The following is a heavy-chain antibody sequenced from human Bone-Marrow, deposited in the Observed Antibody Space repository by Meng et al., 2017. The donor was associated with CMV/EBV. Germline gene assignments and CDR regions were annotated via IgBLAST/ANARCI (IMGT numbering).Heavy chain of an antibody. J-gene: IGHJ4*02. CDR2: ISNYNGNT. Sequence: SGYTFTTYGLSWVRQAPGQGLEWMGWISNYNGNTNYAQKFQDRVTMTRDTSISTAYMDLSRLRADETAVYYCARVVGGSGSYYNRDWGQGTLVTVSS. V-gene: IGHV1-18*01. D-gene: IGHD3-10*01. CDR1: GYTFTTYG. CDR3: ARVVGGSGSYYNRD.